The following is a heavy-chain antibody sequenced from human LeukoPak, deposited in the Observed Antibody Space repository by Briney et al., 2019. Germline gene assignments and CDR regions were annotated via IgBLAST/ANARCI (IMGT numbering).Heavy chain of an antibody. V-gene: IGHV4-38-2*02. J-gene: IGHJ6*03. CDR2: LSHSGST. Sequence: SETLSLTCTVSAYSISSGYYWGWIRRPPGKWLEWIGSLSHSGSTYYNPSLKSRVTISVDTSKNQFSLKLSSVTAADTAVYYCARAHYGDYFYYYYYMDVWGKGTTATISS. CDR1: AYSISSGYY. CDR3: ARAHYGDYFYYYYYMDV. D-gene: IGHD4-17*01.